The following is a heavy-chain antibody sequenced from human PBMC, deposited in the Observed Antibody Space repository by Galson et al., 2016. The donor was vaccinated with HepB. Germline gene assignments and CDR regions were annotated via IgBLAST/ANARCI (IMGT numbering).Heavy chain of an antibody. J-gene: IGHJ4*02. CDR2: INPNSGDT. D-gene: IGHD3-10*01. Sequence: SCKASGYTFPGYYMNWVRQAPGQGLEWMGRINPNSGDTDYAQKFQGRVTMTRDTSINTVYMELNRLRSDDTAVYYCARFDVYGSGSPRDDYWGQGTLVTVSS. CDR3: ARFDVYGSGSPRDDY. CDR1: GYTFPGYY. V-gene: IGHV1-2*06.